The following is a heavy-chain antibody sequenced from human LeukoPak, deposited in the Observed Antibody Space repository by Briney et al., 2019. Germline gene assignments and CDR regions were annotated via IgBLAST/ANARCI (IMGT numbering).Heavy chain of an antibody. CDR1: GGSIRSYY. CDR2: IYTIGST. D-gene: IGHD6-19*01. V-gene: IGHV4-4*07. J-gene: IGHJ4*02. CDR3: ARGGAVAGGIDY. Sequence: ASETLSLTCTVSGGSIRSYYWSWIRQPAGKGLEWIGRIYTIGSTNYNPSLKSRVNISVHKSKNQFSLKLRSVTVADTAVYYCARGGAVAGGIDYWGQGTLVTVSS.